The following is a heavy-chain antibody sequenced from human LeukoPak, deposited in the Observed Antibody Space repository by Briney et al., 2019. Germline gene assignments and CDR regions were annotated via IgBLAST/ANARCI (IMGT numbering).Heavy chain of an antibody. CDR2: ISCYNGDT. CDR3: ARDGGTAGYSSGSDY. J-gene: IGHJ4*02. D-gene: IGHD5-18*01. V-gene: IGHV1-18*01. CDR1: GYSFTTNA. Sequence: VASVKVSCKTSGYSFTTNAITWVRQAPGQGLEWVAWISCYNGDTRYAQKFQGRVTVTTDTSTSTVYMELRSLRSDDTAVYYCARDGGTAGYSSGSDYWGQGTLVTVSA.